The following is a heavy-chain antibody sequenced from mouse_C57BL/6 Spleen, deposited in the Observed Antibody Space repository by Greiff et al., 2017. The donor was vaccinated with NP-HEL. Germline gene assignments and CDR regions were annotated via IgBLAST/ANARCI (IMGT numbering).Heavy chain of an antibody. D-gene: IGHD1-1*01. V-gene: IGHV1-50*01. Sequence: QVQLQQPGAELVKPGASVKLSCKASGYTFTSYWMQWVKQRPGQGLEWIGEIDPSDSYTNYNQKFKGKATLTVDTSSSTAYMQLSSLTSEDSAVYYCARSAPLLHYFDYWGQGTTLTVSS. CDR3: ARSAPLLHYFDY. J-gene: IGHJ2*01. CDR1: GYTFTSYW. CDR2: IDPSDSYT.